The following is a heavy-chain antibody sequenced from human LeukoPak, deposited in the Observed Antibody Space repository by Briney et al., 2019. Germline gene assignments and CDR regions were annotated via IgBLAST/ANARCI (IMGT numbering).Heavy chain of an antibody. D-gene: IGHD3-10*01. CDR2: ISYDGSNK. V-gene: IGHV3-30*01. J-gene: IGHJ5*02. Sequence: GGSLRLSCAASGFTFSSYAMHWVRQAPGKGLEWVAVISYDGSNKYYADSVKGRFTISRDNSKNTLYPQMNSLRAEDTAVYYCARVAAMADYYGSGSSSPWGQGTLVTVSS. CDR1: GFTFSSYA. CDR3: ARVAAMADYYGSGSSSP.